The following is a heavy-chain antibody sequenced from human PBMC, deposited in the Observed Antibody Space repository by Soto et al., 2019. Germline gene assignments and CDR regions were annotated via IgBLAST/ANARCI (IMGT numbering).Heavy chain of an antibody. CDR2: IYHSGST. D-gene: IGHD3-10*01. J-gene: IGHJ5*02. CDR1: GASISSQY. V-gene: IGHV4-59*08. CDR3: ATYHYGSGRYDDWFDP. Sequence: SETLSLTCTVSGASISSQYWSWIRQPPGQGLEWIGYIYHSGSTNYNPSLKSRVTISVDSKNQFSLRLTSVTAADTAMYYCATYHYGSGRYDDWFDPWGQGTLVTVSS.